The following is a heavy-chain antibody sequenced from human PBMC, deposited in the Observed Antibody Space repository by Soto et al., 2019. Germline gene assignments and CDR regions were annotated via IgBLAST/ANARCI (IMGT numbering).Heavy chain of an antibody. V-gene: IGHV4-39*01. Sequence: PSETLSLTCTVSGGSISRSSYYWGWIRQPPGKGLEWIGSIYYSGSTYYNPSLKSRVTISVDTSKNQFSLKLSSVTAADTAVYYCARGSLLRFLEWFGAPINYWGQGTLVTVSS. CDR2: IYYSGST. CDR1: GGSISRSSYY. CDR3: ARGSLLRFLEWFGAPINY. D-gene: IGHD3-3*01. J-gene: IGHJ4*02.